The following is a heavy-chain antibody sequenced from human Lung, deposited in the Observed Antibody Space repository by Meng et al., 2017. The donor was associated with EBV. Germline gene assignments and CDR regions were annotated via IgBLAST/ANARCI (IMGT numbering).Heavy chain of an antibody. CDR1: VGCIRGWEW. Sequence: GRGVVSRWGCVPLTGAVSVGCIRGWEWGMWGWQPPGKGVGWVGEIYHSGSTNYNPSLKGRVTISVDKSKNQFSLKLSSVTAADTAVYYCARVAAAGNEWFDPWGQGTLVTVSS. D-gene: IGHD6-13*01. J-gene: IGHJ5*02. CDR2: IYHSGST. V-gene: IGHV4-4*02. CDR3: ARVAAAGNEWFDP.